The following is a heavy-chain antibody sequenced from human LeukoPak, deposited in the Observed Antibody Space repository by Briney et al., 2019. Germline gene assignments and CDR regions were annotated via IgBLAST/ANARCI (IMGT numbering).Heavy chain of an antibody. CDR2: ISGSGGST. CDR1: GFTFSSYA. Sequence: GGSLRLSCAASGFTFSSYAMSWVRQAPGKGLEWVSAISGSGGSTYYADSVKGRFTISRDNSKNTLYLQMNSLRAEDTAVYYCARDGHYYDSSGYYIHNAFDIWGQGTMVTVSS. J-gene: IGHJ3*02. CDR3: ARDGHYYDSSGYYIHNAFDI. D-gene: IGHD3-22*01. V-gene: IGHV3-23*01.